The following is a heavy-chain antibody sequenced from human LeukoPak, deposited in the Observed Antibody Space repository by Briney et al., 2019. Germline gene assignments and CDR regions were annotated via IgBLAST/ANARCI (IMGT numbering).Heavy chain of an antibody. CDR3: ATWRGWEFRFDP. V-gene: IGHV1-8*01. CDR2: MNPNSGNT. D-gene: IGHD1-1*01. CDR1: GYTFTSYD. J-gene: IGHJ5*02. Sequence: GASVKVSFKASGYTFTSYDINWVRQATGQGLEWMGWMNPNSGNTGYAQKFQDRVTMTRNTSISTAYMELSSLRSEDTAVYYCATWRGWEFRFDPWGQGTLVTVSS.